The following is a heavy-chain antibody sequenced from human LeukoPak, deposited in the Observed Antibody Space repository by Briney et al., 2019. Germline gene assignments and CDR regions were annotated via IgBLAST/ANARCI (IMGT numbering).Heavy chain of an antibody. Sequence: PGGSLRLSCAASGFTFSSYGMHWVRQAPGKGLEWVAVISYDGGNKYYADSVKGRFTISRDNSKNTLYLQMNSLRAEGTAVYYCAKPDAPYYDFWSGYYFLDVWGQGTTVTVSS. CDR3: AKPDAPYYDFWSGYYFLDV. V-gene: IGHV3-30*18. J-gene: IGHJ6*02. CDR1: GFTFSSYG. CDR2: ISYDGGNK. D-gene: IGHD3-3*01.